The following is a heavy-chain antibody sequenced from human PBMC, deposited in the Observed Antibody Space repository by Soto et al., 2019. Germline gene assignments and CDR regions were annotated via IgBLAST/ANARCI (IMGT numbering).Heavy chain of an antibody. J-gene: IGHJ4*02. CDR3: AKEGNIGLYYFDY. CDR1: GFTFSNYA. Sequence: EVQLLESGGGLVQPGGSLRLSCAASGFTFSNYAMNWVRQAPGKGLEWVSTISGSGGSPYYADSVNGRVTISRDKYKNTLYRQMNTLRAGDSAIYDCAKEGNIGLYYFDYGGEGTMVTVSS. D-gene: IGHD5-12*01. CDR2: ISGSGGSP. V-gene: IGHV3-23*01.